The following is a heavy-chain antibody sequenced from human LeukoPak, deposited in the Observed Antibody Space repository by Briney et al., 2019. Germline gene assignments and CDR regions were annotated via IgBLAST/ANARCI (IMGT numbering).Heavy chain of an antibody. J-gene: IGHJ5*02. CDR1: GFSFSTYS. CDR3: ARAANDYLILNWFDP. CDR2: ISSVSTYI. Sequence: PGGSLRLSCAASGFSFSTYSMNWVRQAPGKGLEWVSSISSVSTYIYYADSVKGRFTTSRDNSKNSLYLQMNSLRAEDTAVYYCARAANDYLILNWFDPWGQGTLVTVSS. V-gene: IGHV3-21*01. D-gene: IGHD4-17*01.